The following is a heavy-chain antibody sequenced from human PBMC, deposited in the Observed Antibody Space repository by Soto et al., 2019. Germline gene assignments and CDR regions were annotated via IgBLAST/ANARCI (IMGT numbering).Heavy chain of an antibody. V-gene: IGHV4-38-2*01. J-gene: IGHJ4*02. CDR1: VYSITSGYY. CDR3: ARAPSADYTYYFDY. CDR2: MYHSGST. Sequence: SETLSLTCAFSVYSITSGYYCGWIRQPPGKGLEWIGSMYHSGSTYYNPSLKSRVTISVDTSKNQFSLKLSSVTAADTAVYYCARAPSADYTYYFDYWGQGTLVTVSS. D-gene: IGHD4-4*01.